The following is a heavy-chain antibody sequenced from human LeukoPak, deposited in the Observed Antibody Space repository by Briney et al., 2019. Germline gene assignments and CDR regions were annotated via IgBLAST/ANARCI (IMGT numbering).Heavy chain of an antibody. J-gene: IGHJ4*02. CDR1: GFTFDDYA. Sequence: PGGSLRLSCAASGFTFDDYAMHWVRQAPGKGLEWVSGISWNSGSIGYADSVKGRFTISRDNAKNSLFLQMNSLRADDTAVYYCARDGGGSGNRYYFDYWGQGTLVTVSS. CDR3: ARDGGGSGNRYYFDY. D-gene: IGHD3-10*01. V-gene: IGHV3-9*01. CDR2: ISWNSGSI.